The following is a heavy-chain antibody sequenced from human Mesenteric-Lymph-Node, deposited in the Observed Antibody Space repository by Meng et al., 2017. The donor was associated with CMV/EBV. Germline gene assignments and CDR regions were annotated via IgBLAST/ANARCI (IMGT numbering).Heavy chain of an antibody. CDR2: INPDNGNT. CDR3: ARGRLLWFGESYFDY. CDR1: GYPFNSYA. Sequence: SGYPFNSYAIHWVRQAPGQRLEWMGWINPDNGNTKYSQKFQARVTITRDTSASTAYMELSSLRSEDTAVYYCARGRLLWFGESYFDYWGQGALVTVSS. J-gene: IGHJ4*02. D-gene: IGHD3-10*01. V-gene: IGHV1-3*01.